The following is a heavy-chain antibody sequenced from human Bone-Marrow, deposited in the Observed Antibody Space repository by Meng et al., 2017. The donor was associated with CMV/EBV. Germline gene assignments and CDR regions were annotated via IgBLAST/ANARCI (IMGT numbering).Heavy chain of an antibody. J-gene: IGHJ4*02. Sequence: SGVTFSSYWMSWVRQAPGKGLEWVANIKQDGSEKYYVDSVKGRFTISRDNAKNSLYLQMNSLRAEDTAVYYCARDSAGYSSSWYKDYWGQGTLVTVSS. CDR3: ARDSAGYSSSWYKDY. CDR1: GVTFSSYW. V-gene: IGHV3-7*01. D-gene: IGHD6-13*01. CDR2: IKQDGSEK.